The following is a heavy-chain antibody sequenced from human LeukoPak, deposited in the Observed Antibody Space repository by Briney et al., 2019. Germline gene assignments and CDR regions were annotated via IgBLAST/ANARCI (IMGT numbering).Heavy chain of an antibody. Sequence: GGSLRLSCAASGFTFSSYSMNWVRQAPGKGLEWVSSISSSSSYIYYADSVKGRFTISRDNAKNSQYLQMNSLRAEDTAVYYCASSGSYRFDYWGQGTLVTVSS. J-gene: IGHJ4*02. CDR3: ASSGSYRFDY. V-gene: IGHV3-21*01. CDR2: ISSSSSYI. D-gene: IGHD1-26*01. CDR1: GFTFSSYS.